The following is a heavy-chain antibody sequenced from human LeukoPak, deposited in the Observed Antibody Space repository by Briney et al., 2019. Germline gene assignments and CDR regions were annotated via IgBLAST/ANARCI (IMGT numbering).Heavy chain of an antibody. Sequence: GGSLRLSCAASGFTFSSYSMNWVRQAPGYGLEWVSSISSSSSYIYYADSVKGRFTISRDNAKNSLYLQMNSLRAEDTAVYYCARDLPRVVAASLDYWGQGTLVTVSS. CDR1: GFTFSSYS. J-gene: IGHJ4*02. CDR2: ISSSSSYI. D-gene: IGHD2-15*01. CDR3: ARDLPRVVAASLDY. V-gene: IGHV3-21*01.